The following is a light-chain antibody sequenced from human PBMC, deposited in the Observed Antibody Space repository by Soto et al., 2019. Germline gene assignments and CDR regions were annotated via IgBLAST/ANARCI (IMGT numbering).Light chain of an antibody. CDR3: TSYTSSSTWV. Sequence: QSVLTQPASVSGSPGQSITISCTGTSSDVGGYNYVSWYQQHPGKAPKLMIYDVSNRPSGVSNRFSGSKSGTTASLAISRLQAEDEADYYCTSYTSSSTWVFGGGTKLTVL. CDR1: SSDVGGYNY. V-gene: IGLV2-14*01. CDR2: DVS. J-gene: IGLJ3*02.